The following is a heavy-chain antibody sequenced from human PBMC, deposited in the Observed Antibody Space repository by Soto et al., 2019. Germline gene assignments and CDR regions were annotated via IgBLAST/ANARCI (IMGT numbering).Heavy chain of an antibody. CDR2: IFYSGTT. J-gene: IGHJ4*02. CDR3: ARAGFSYGHLLF. Sequence: TSETLSLTCNVSGGPIKRGDYYWNWLRQPPGRALEWIGYIFYSGTTNYSPSLKSRVAISIDTSKNQFSLSLTSVTAADTAVYYCARAGFSYGHLLFWGQGIRVTVSS. V-gene: IGHV4-30-4*01. CDR1: GGPIKRGDYY. D-gene: IGHD3-10*01.